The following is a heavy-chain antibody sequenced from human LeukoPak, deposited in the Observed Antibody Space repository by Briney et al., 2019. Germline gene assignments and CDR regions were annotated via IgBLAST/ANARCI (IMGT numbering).Heavy chain of an antibody. CDR2: ISDSGGTT. V-gene: IGHV3-23*01. D-gene: IGHD3-22*01. CDR3: AKRGVVIWVILVGFHKQANYFDS. J-gene: IGHJ4*02. Sequence: GGSLRLSCAVSGITLSNYGMSWVRQAPGKGLQWVAGISDSGGTTKYADSVKGRFTISRDNPRNTLYLQMSSLRPEDTAVYFCAKRGVVIWVILVGFHKQANYFDSWGQGVLVTVSS. CDR1: GITLSNYG.